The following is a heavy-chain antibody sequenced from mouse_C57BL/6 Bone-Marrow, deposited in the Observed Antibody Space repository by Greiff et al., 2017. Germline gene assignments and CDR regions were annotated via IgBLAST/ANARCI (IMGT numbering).Heavy chain of an antibody. CDR1: GYSITSDY. Sequence: EVQLKESGPGLAKPSQTLSLTCSVTGYSITSDYWNWIRKFPGNKLEYMGYISSSGSTYYNPSLKSRISITRDTSKNQYYLQLDSVTTEDTATYYCAKHYYGEGYVDYWGQGTTLTVSS. D-gene: IGHD2-13*01. J-gene: IGHJ2*01. V-gene: IGHV3-8*01. CDR3: AKHYYGEGYVDY. CDR2: ISSSGST.